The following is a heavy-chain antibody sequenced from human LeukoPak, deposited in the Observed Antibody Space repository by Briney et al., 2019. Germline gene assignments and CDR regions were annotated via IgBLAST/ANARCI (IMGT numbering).Heavy chain of an antibody. CDR3: AGDYGSGSYRFDY. CDR1: GGSISSYY. J-gene: IGHJ4*02. Sequence: SETLSLTCTVSGGSISSYYWSWIRQPPGKGPEWIGYIYYSGSTTYNPSLKSRVTISLDTSNNQFSLKLSSVTAADTAVYYCAGDYGSGSYRFDYWGQGTLVTVSS. D-gene: IGHD3-10*01. CDR2: IYYSGST. V-gene: IGHV4-59*12.